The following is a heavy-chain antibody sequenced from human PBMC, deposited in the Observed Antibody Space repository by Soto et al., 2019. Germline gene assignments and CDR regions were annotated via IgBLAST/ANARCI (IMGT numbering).Heavy chain of an antibody. V-gene: IGHV3-23*01. CDR2: ISGSGGST. Sequence: PVGSLRLSCAASVFTFSSYAMSWVRHSPGKGLEWVSAISGSGGSTYYADSVKGRFTISRDNSKNTLYLQMNSLRAEDTAVYYCAKGSYYYDSSGYPHWGQGTLVIVSS. CDR3: AKGSYYYDSSGYPH. J-gene: IGHJ4*02. D-gene: IGHD3-22*01. CDR1: VFTFSSYA.